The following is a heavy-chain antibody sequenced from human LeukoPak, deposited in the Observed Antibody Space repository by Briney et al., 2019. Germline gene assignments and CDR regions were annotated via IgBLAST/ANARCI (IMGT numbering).Heavy chain of an antibody. CDR2: IKQDGSKE. CDR3: AALWEGGY. CDR1: GLTFSSYW. Sequence: GGPLSLSWAASGLTFSSYWMSWVRRAPGRGLEWVADIKQDGSKEYYVDSVKGRFTISRDNAKNSLFLQMNSLRAEDTAVYYCAALWEGGYWGQGTLVTVSS. D-gene: IGHD3-16*01. V-gene: IGHV3-7*01. J-gene: IGHJ4*02.